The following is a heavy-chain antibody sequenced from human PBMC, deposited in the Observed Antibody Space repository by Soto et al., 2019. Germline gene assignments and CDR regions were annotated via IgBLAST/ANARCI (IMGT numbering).Heavy chain of an antibody. V-gene: IGHV1-46*03. CDR1: GYTFTSYY. J-gene: IGHJ6*02. CDR3: ATNVLRYFDWLLSLDV. CDR2: INPSGGST. Sequence: ASVKVSCKASGYTFTSYYMHWVRQAPGQGLEWMGIINPSGGSTSYAQKFQGRVTMTRDTSTSTVYMELSSLRSEDTAVYYCATNVLRYFDWLLSLDVWGQGTPVTGSS. D-gene: IGHD3-9*01.